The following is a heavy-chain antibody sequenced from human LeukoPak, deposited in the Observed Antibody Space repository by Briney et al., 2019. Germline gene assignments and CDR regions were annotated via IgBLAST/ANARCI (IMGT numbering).Heavy chain of an antibody. V-gene: IGHV4-38-2*01. CDR2: IYHSGST. Sequence: SETLSLTCAVPGYSISSGYYWGWIRQPPGKGLEWIGSIYHSGSTYYNPSLKSRVTISVDTSKNQFSLKLSSVTAADTAVYYCARLISGSSGYYHYYYYYYYMDVWGKGTTVTVSS. D-gene: IGHD3-22*01. CDR1: GYSISSGYY. J-gene: IGHJ6*03. CDR3: ARLISGSSGYYHYYYYYYYMDV.